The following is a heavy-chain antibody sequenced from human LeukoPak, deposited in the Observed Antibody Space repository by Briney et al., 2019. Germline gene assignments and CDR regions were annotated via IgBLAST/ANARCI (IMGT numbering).Heavy chain of an antibody. Sequence: GGSLRLSCATSGFTFSGHNMNWVRQAPGKGLEWIAFVSISSGTIYYADSVNGRFRISRDNAKSSLDLEMNSLRAEDTAVYYCARAMSTFGGVRNYFDSWGQGTLVTVSS. CDR2: VSISSGTI. J-gene: IGHJ4*02. D-gene: IGHD3-16*01. CDR1: GFTFSGHN. CDR3: ARAMSTFGGVRNYFDS. V-gene: IGHV3-48*04.